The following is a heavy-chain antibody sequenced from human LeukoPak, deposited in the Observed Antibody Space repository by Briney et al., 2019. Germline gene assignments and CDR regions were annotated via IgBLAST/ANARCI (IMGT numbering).Heavy chain of an antibody. V-gene: IGHV3-72*01. CDR1: GFILSDHY. Sequence: TGGSLRLSCAASGFILSDHYMDWVRQAPGKGLEWIGRTRNKDYSYTTEYAASVKGRFTISRDDSKNSMYLQMNSLMSEDTAVYSCPRGRVTARKFHDWGQGTLVTVPS. CDR3: PRGRVTARKFHD. CDR2: TRNKDYSYTT. D-gene: IGHD2-21*02. J-gene: IGHJ4*02.